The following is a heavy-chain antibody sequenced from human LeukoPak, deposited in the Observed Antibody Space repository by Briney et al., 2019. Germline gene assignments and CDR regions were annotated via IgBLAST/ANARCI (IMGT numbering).Heavy chain of an antibody. CDR1: GGTFSSYA. J-gene: IGHJ4*02. CDR2: IIPIFGTA. CDR3: ARGTAAVNFPFDY. D-gene: IGHD6-13*01. Sequence: SVKVSRKASGGTFSSYAISWVRQAPGQGLEWMGGIIPIFGTANYAQKFQGRVTITADESTSTAYMELSSLRSEDTAVYYCARGTAAVNFPFDYWGQGTLVTVSS. V-gene: IGHV1-69*01.